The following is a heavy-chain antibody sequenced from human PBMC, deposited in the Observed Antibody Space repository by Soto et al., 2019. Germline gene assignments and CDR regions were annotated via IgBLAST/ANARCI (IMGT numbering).Heavy chain of an antibody. CDR3: ARGRYCLTGRCFPNWFDS. CDR1: GDSISSVDYF. D-gene: IGHD2-15*01. CDR2: IYKSATT. Sequence: SENLSLTCSVSGDSISSVDYFWAWIRQPPGQALEYIGYIYKSATTYYNPSFESRVAISLDTSKSQFSLNVTSVTAADTAVYFCARGRYCLTGRCFPNWFDSWGQGTLVT. J-gene: IGHJ5*01. V-gene: IGHV4-30-4*01.